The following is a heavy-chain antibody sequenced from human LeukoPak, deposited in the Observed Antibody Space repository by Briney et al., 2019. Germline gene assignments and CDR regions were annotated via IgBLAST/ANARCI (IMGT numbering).Heavy chain of an antibody. CDR3: AKDQKWGPADYYFDS. J-gene: IGHJ4*02. CDR1: GFTLSNYA. CDR2: ISTDGKDK. Sequence: PGGSLRLSCAASGFTLSNYAMHWVRQAPGKGLERVTVISTDGKDKKYADSVKGRFAISRDNSKNTLDLQMNSLRAEDTAVYYCAKDQKWGPADYYFDSWGQGTLVTVSS. V-gene: IGHV3-30*18. D-gene: IGHD2-2*01.